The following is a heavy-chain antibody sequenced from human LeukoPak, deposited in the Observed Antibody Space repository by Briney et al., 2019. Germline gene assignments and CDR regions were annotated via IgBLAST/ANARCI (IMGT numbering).Heavy chain of an antibody. J-gene: IGHJ6*02. CDR3: AREGTYYYDSNGYYLNYYGMDV. CDR1: GYTFTSYA. V-gene: IGHV1-3*01. D-gene: IGHD3-22*01. CDR2: ISAGKANT. Sequence: ASVKVSCKASGYTFTSYAMQWVRQAPGHRLEWMGWISAGKANTKYSQKFQGRVTITADESTSTAYMELSSLRSDDTAVYYCAREGTYYYDSNGYYLNYYGMDVWGQGTTVTVSS.